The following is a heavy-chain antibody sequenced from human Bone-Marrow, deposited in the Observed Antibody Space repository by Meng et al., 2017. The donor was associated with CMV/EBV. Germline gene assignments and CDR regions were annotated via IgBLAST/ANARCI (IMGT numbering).Heavy chain of an antibody. J-gene: IGHJ6*02. CDR3: ARSLEVSAVVYHYYGLDF. D-gene: IGHD2-21*01. Sequence: SVKVSCKASGGTFSSYAISWVRQAPGQGLEWMGGIIPMFGPARYIEKFQGRVTITADEYTGTVYLELRSLRYEDTAVYYCARSLEVSAVVYHYYGLDFWGRGNTVTVSS. V-gene: IGHV1-69*13. CDR2: IIPMFGPA. CDR1: GGTFSSYA.